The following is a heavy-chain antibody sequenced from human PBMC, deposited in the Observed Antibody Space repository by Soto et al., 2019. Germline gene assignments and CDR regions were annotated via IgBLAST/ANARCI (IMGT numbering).Heavy chain of an antibody. J-gene: IGHJ4*02. Sequence: QVHLVQSGAEVKKPGASVRVSCKASGYTFTSFGISWVRQAPGQGLEWMGWTSTHTGNTNYAQKFQDRLSMTTDTSTSTAYMELRSLRSEDSAVYYCARTPRVTVTAEGTLDYWGQGTLVTVSS. V-gene: IGHV1-18*01. CDR1: GYTFTSFG. CDR3: ARTPRVTVTAEGTLDY. CDR2: TSTHTGNT. D-gene: IGHD2-21*02.